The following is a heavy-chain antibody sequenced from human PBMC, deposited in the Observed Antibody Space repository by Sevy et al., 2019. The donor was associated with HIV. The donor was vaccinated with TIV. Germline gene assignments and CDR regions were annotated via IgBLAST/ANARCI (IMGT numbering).Heavy chain of an antibody. CDR3: ATDKGGYDPFDY. V-gene: IGHV3-21*01. D-gene: IGHD5-12*01. CDR2: ISSSSSYI. Sequence: GGSLRLSCAASGFTFSSYAMSWVRQAPGKGLEWVSSISSSSSYIYYADSVKGRFTISRDNAKNSLYLQMNSLRAEDTAVYYCATDKGGYDPFDYWGQGTLVTVSS. CDR1: GFTFSSYA. J-gene: IGHJ4*02.